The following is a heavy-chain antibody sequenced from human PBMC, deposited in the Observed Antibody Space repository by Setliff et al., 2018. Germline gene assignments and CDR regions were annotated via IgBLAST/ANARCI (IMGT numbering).Heavy chain of an antibody. J-gene: IGHJ4*02. Sequence: GGSLRLSCAASGFTFSSYSMNWVRQAPGKGLEWVSSISSSSSYIYYADSVKGRFTISRDNAKNSLYLQMNSLRAEDTAVYYCARDLGPRTTVTMWPFYWGQGTLVTVSS. D-gene: IGHD4-17*01. CDR1: GFTFSSYS. CDR3: ARDLGPRTTVTMWPFY. V-gene: IGHV3-21*01. CDR2: ISSSSSYI.